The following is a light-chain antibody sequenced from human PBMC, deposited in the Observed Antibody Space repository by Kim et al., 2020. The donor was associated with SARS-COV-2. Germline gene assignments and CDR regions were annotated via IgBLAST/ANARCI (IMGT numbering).Light chain of an antibody. Sequence: IQMTQSPSSLSASVGDEVTITCRASQEISNYLAWYQQKPGKAPKLLMYATSTLQSGVPSRFRGSRSGTDFTLIITRLQPEDVATYYCQKYDSAPWTFGQGTKVDIK. CDR2: ATS. J-gene: IGKJ1*01. V-gene: IGKV1-27*01. CDR1: QEISNY. CDR3: QKYDSAPWT.